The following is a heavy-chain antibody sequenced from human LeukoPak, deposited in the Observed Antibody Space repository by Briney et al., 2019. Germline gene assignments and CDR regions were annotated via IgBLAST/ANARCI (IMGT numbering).Heavy chain of an antibody. D-gene: IGHD3-10*01. CDR1: GGSISSGSYY. V-gene: IGHV4-61*02. J-gene: IGHJ6*02. CDR3: ARNMVRGVISVLHGMDV. CDR2: IYTSGST. Sequence: SETLSLTCTVSGGSISSGSYYWSWIRQPAGKGLEWIGRIYTSGSTNYNPSLKSRVTISVDTSKNQFSLKLSSVTAADTAVYYCARNMVRGVISVLHGMDVWGQGTTVTVSS.